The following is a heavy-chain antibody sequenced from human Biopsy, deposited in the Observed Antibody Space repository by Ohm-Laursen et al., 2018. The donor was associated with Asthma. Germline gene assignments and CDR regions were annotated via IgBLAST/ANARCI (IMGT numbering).Heavy chain of an antibody. CDR3: ARDVMEWYLPAFDF. CDR1: GFTFSSYS. V-gene: IGHV3-23*01. J-gene: IGHJ4*02. CDR2: ISGSGDTT. D-gene: IGHD3-3*01. Sequence: SLRLSCSASGFTFSSYSMNWVRQAPGKGLEWVSPISGSGDTTYYADSVNGRFTLSRDDSKNTLYLQMNSLRPDDTAVYYCARDVMEWYLPAFDFWGQGTLVTVSS.